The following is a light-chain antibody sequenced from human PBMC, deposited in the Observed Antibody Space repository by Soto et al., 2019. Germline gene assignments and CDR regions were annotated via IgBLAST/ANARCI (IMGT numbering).Light chain of an antibody. V-gene: IGLV4-69*02. CDR2: LNSDGSH. CDR3: QTWGTGIAV. CDR1: SGHSSYV. Sequence: QLVLTQPPSASASLGASVKLSCTLSSGHSSYVIAWHQQQPEKAPRYLMRLNSDGSHSKGDGIPDRFSGSSSGAERYLTISSLQSEDEADYYCQTWGTGIAVFGGGTQLTVL. J-gene: IGLJ7*01.